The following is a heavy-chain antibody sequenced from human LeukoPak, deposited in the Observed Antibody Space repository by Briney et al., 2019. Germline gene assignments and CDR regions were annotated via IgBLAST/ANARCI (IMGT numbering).Heavy chain of an antibody. V-gene: IGHV4-59*01. Sequence: SETLSLTCRVSGGSISSYYWSWIRQPPGKRLEWIGDIHHSGSTHYNPSLKSRVTISMDTSKNQFSLKLSSVTAADTAVYYCARETSWLGGDAFDIWGPGTMVSVSS. J-gene: IGHJ3*02. CDR1: GGSISSYY. CDR3: ARETSWLGGDAFDI. D-gene: IGHD2-2*01. CDR2: IHHSGST.